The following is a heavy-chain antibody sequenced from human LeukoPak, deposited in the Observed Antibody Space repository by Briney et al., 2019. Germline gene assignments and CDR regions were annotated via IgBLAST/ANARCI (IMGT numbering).Heavy chain of an antibody. CDR3: ARAYLGQLVTFDY. CDR1: GGSISSSSYY. J-gene: IGHJ4*02. D-gene: IGHD6-6*01. V-gene: IGHV4-39*07. Sequence: SETLSLTCTVSGGSISSSSYYWGWIRQPPGKGLEWIGSIYYSGSTYYNPSLKSRVTISVDTSKNQFSLKLSSVTAADTAVYYCARAYLGQLVTFDYWGRGTLVTVSS. CDR2: IYYSGST.